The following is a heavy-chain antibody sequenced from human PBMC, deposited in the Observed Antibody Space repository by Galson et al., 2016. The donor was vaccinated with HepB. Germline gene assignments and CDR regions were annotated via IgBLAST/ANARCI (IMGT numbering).Heavy chain of an antibody. CDR1: GGSVRGYY. CDR3: ARYNGVSLIYYFDY. D-gene: IGHD2-8*01. V-gene: IGHV4-59*02. Sequence: ETLSLTCAVNGGSVRGYYWSWIRQSPEKGLEWIGYIYYRGSTKYNPSLKSRVTISVDTSRNQFSLKLTSVTAADTAVYYCARYNGVSLIYYFDYWGQGTLVTVSS. CDR2: IYYRGST. J-gene: IGHJ4*02.